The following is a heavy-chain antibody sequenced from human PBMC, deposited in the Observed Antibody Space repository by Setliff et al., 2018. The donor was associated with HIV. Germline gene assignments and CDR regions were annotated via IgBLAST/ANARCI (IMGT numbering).Heavy chain of an antibody. V-gene: IGHV3-72*01. CDR2: TKNKDNNYIT. J-gene: IGHJ4*02. CDR3: VAWLFCEGF. CDR1: GFILSDHF. Sequence: LRRSCSASGFILSDHFMDWVRQVPGKGLEWVGRTKNKDNNYITSYAASVKGRFTISRDNSENSLYLQMSSLKPDDTAVYYCVAWLFCEGFWGQGTLVTVSS. D-gene: IGHD6-19*01.